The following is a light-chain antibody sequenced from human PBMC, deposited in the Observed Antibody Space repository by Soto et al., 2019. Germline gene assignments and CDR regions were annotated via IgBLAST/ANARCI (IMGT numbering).Light chain of an antibody. CDR2: GAS. J-gene: IGKJ1*01. V-gene: IGKV3-20*01. CDR1: QSVSSSS. CDR3: QHYGNSRT. Sequence: EIEMTQSPGTLSLSPGQRATLSCKASQSVSSSSLAWYQQKPGQAPRLLIFGASSRATGIPDRFSGSGSGTDFTLTINRLEPEDLAVYYCQHYGNSRTFGQGTKVEIK.